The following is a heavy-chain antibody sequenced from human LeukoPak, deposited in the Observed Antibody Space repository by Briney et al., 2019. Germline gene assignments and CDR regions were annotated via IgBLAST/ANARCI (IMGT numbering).Heavy chain of an antibody. J-gene: IGHJ4*02. Sequence: GGSLRLSCAASGFTFSSYGMHWVRQAPGKGLEWVAVISYDGSNKYYADSVKARFTISRDNSKNTLYLQMNSLRAEDTAVYYCANGLVAGYSSGWGGFDYWGQGTLVTVSS. V-gene: IGHV3-30*18. CDR1: GFTFSSYG. D-gene: IGHD6-19*01. CDR3: ANGLVAGYSSGWGGFDY. CDR2: ISYDGSNK.